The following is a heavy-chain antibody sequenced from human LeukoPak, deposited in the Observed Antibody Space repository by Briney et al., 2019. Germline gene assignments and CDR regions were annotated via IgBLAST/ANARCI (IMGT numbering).Heavy chain of an antibody. CDR3: ARAPWGPDAFDI. Sequence: ASVKVSCKASGGTSSSYAISWVRQAPGQGLEWMGGIIPIFGTANYAQKFQGRVPITTDESTSTAYMQLRSLRSEDTAVYDCARAPWGPDAFDIWVQGTMVTVSS. D-gene: IGHD7-27*01. J-gene: IGHJ3*02. V-gene: IGHV1-69*05. CDR2: IIPIFGTA. CDR1: GGTSSSYA.